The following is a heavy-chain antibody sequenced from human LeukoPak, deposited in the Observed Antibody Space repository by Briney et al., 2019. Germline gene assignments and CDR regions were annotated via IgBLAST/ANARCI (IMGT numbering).Heavy chain of an antibody. Sequence: SETLSLTCAVYGGSFSGYYWSWIRQPPGKGLEWIGYIYYSGSTNYNPSLKSRVTISVDTSKNQFSLKLSSVTAADTAVYYCARHYYGSGSTLDYWGQGTLVTVSS. J-gene: IGHJ4*02. V-gene: IGHV4-59*08. CDR3: ARHYYGSGSTLDY. D-gene: IGHD3-10*01. CDR1: GGSFSGYY. CDR2: IYYSGST.